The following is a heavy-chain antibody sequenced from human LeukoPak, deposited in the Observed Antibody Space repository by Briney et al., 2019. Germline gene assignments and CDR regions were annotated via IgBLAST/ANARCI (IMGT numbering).Heavy chain of an antibody. CDR2: IYYSGST. V-gene: IGHV4-39*01. D-gene: IGHD1-1*01. Sequence: PSETLSLTCTVSGGSISSSSYYWGWIRQPPGKGLEWIGSIYYSGSTYYNPSLKSRVTISVDTSKNQFSLKLTSVTAADTAVYYCARHEERYNFVYWGQGTLVTVSS. J-gene: IGHJ4*02. CDR3: ARHEERYNFVY. CDR1: GGSISSSSYY.